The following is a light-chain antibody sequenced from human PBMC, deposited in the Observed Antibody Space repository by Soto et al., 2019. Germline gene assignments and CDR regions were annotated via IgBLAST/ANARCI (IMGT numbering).Light chain of an antibody. CDR2: AAS. CDR3: QQYDTGPSLT. CDR1: QHINNY. Sequence: DIQMTQSPSSLSASVGDRVTITCRASQHINNYLAWYQQKPGKVPTLLIYAASTLQSGVPPRFSGSGSGTDFILLISSMQPEDVATFYCQQYDTGPSLTFGGGTTVEIK. V-gene: IGKV1-27*01. J-gene: IGKJ4*01.